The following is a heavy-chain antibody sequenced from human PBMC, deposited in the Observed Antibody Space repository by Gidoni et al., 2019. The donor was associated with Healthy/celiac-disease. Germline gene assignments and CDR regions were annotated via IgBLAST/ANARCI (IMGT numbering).Heavy chain of an antibody. CDR3: AKDTTMVRGVIIYYYYYGMDV. J-gene: IGHJ6*02. Sequence: QVQLVESGGGVVQPGRPLRLPCAASGFTFSSHCLLWVRQAPGKGLEWVAVISYDGSNKYYADSVKGRFTISRDNSKNTLYLQMNSLRAEDTAVYYCAKDTTMVRGVIIYYYYYGMDVWGQGTTVTVSS. CDR2: ISYDGSNK. CDR1: GFTFSSHC. V-gene: IGHV3-30*18. D-gene: IGHD3-10*01.